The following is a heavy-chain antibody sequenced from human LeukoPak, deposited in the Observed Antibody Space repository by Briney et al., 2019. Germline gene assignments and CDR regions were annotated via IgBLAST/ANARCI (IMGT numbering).Heavy chain of an antibody. D-gene: IGHD6-13*01. CDR3: ARDHYRVQAAAGYYYYGMDV. CDR1: GYTFTSYG. Sequence: GASVTVSCKASGYTFTSYGISWVRQAPGQGLEWMGWISAYNGNTNYAQKLQGRVTMTTDTSTSTAYTELRSLRSDDTAVYYCARDHYRVQAAAGYYYYGMDVWGQGTTVTVSS. J-gene: IGHJ6*02. CDR2: ISAYNGNT. V-gene: IGHV1-18*01.